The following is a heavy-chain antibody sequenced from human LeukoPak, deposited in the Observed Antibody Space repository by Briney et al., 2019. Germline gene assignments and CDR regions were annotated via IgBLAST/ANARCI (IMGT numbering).Heavy chain of an antibody. CDR1: GGTFSSYA. J-gene: IGHJ4*02. Sequence: ASVKVSCKASGGTFSSYAISWVRQAPGQGLEWMGGIIPIFGTANYPQKFQGRVTITADESTSTAYMELSSLRSEDTAVYYCATEYYGDYVEGGNWGQGTLVTVSS. V-gene: IGHV1-69*13. D-gene: IGHD4-17*01. CDR3: ATEYYGDYVEGGN. CDR2: IIPIFGTA.